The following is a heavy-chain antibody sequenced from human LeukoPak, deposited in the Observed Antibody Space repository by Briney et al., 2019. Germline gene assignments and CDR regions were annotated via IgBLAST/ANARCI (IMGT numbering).Heavy chain of an antibody. J-gene: IGHJ4*02. D-gene: IGHD5-18*01. CDR3: ASRIQLGSDPHYFDY. CDR1: GGTFSSYA. V-gene: IGHV1-69*04. Sequence: SVKVSCKASGGTFSSYAISWVRQAPGQGLEWIGRIIPILGIANYAQKFQGRVTITADKSTSTAYMELSSLRSEDTAVYYCASRIQLGSDPHYFDYWGQGTLVTVSS. CDR2: IIPILGIA.